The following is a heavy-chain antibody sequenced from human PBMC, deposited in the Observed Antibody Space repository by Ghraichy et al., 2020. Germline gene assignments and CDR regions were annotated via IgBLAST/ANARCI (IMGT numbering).Heavy chain of an antibody. J-gene: IGHJ6*02. V-gene: IGHV3-48*02. CDR3: ARGSRVVRFYYYDGMDV. D-gene: IGHD4-23*01. Sequence: GGSLRLSCVGSGFTVSGYSMNWVRQSPGKGLEWVSYITSSSSYKSYADSVKGRFTISRDNAQNSLYLQMNSLRDEDTAVYYCARGSRVVRFYYYDGMDVWGQGTTVTVSS. CDR2: ITSSSSYK. CDR1: GFTVSGYS.